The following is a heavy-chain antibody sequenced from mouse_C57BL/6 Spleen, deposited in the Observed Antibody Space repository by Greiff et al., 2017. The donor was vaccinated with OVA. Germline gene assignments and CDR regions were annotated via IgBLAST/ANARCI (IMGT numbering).Heavy chain of an antibody. CDR2: IRNKANNHPN. D-gene: IGHD1-1*02. J-gene: IGHJ2*01. V-gene: IGHV6-6*01. CDR3: TRLGGPYYFDG. CDR1: GFTFSDAW. Sequence: EVQVVESGGGLVQPGGSMKLSCAASGFTFSDAWMDWVRQSPEKGLEWVAEIRNKANNHPNYYAESVKRRFTISRDDSKSSIYLQMNSLRAEDTCIYYCTRLGGPYYFDGWGKGATLTVSS.